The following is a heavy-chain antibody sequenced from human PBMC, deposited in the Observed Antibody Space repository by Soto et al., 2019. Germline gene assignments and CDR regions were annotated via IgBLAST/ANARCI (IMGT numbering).Heavy chain of an antibody. CDR2: VSSTGST. CDR1: GASITQYY. D-gene: IGHD3-22*01. Sequence: SETLSLTCTVSGASITQYYWNWIRQSPGKGLEWIVSVSSTGSTVFNPSLTSRVTVSLDTSKNQFSLTLNSVTAADTAMYYCARVDSSGSYFDYWGQGTLVTVSS. J-gene: IGHJ4*02. CDR3: ARVDSSGSYFDY. V-gene: IGHV4-59*01.